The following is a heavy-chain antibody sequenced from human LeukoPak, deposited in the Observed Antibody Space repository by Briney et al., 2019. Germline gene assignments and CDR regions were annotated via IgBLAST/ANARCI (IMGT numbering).Heavy chain of an antibody. V-gene: IGHV1-18*01. CDR3: ARASSSGWYRGPWFDP. CDR1: GYTFTSYG. D-gene: IGHD6-19*01. Sequence: ASVKVSCKASGYTFTSYGISWVRQAPGQGLEWMGWISAYNGNTNYAQKLQGRVTMTTDTSTSTAYMELRSLRSDDTAVYYCARASSSGWYRGPWFDPWGQGTLVTVSS. CDR2: ISAYNGNT. J-gene: IGHJ5*02.